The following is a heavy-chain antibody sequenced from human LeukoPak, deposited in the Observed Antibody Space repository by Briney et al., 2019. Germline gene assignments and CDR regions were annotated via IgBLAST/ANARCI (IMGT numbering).Heavy chain of an antibody. CDR3: SRDGDVVGESFDY. CDR2: MSYDGTKE. Sequence: PERSLRLSCAASGFTFSRFAMHWVRQAPGKGLEWVAVMSYDGTKENYADSVKGRFTISRDNSKSTLYLQMSSLTTEDTAVYYCSRDGDVVGESFDYWGQGTLVTVSS. D-gene: IGHD2-21*01. CDR1: GFTFSRFA. V-gene: IGHV3-30*15. J-gene: IGHJ4*02.